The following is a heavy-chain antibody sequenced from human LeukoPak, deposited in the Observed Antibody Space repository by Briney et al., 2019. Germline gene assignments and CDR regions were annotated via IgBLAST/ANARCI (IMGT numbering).Heavy chain of an antibody. V-gene: IGHV3-48*03. J-gene: IGHJ4*02. D-gene: IGHD4-23*01. CDR1: GFTFSSYA. Sequence: GGSLRLSCAASGFTFSSYAMSWVRQAPGKGLEWVSYISSSGSTIYYADSVKGRFTISRDNAKNSLYLQMNSLRAEDTAVYYCAGATSYGGIDYWGQGTLVTVSS. CDR3: AGATSYGGIDY. CDR2: ISSSGSTI.